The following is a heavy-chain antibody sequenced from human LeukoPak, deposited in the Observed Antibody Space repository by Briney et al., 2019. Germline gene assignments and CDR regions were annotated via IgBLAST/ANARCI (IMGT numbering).Heavy chain of an antibody. CDR2: IYQAGST. Sequence: SETLSLTCTVAGGSTSSGGSYWNWIRQPPGKGLQWIGYIYQAGSTSYNASLKSRVTISLDRAKNQFSLKLTSVTAADTAVYYCVRVPDDYGDQSWGQGTLVTVSS. CDR3: VRVPDDYGDQS. J-gene: IGHJ4*02. CDR1: GGSTSSGGSY. D-gene: IGHD4-17*01. V-gene: IGHV4-30-2*01.